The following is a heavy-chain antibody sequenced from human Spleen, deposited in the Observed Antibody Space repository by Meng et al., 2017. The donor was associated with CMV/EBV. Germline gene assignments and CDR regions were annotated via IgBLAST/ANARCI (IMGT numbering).Heavy chain of an antibody. J-gene: IGHJ4*02. CDR2: ISGSGGST. Sequence: GGSLRLSCAASGFTFSSYAMHWVRQAPGKGLEWVSAISGSGGSTYYADSVKGRFTISRDNSKNTLYLQMNSLRAEDTAVYYCAKGGAAARGWFDYWGQGTLVTVSS. CDR1: GFTFSSYA. CDR3: AKGGAAARGWFDY. V-gene: IGHV3-23*01. D-gene: IGHD2-2*01.